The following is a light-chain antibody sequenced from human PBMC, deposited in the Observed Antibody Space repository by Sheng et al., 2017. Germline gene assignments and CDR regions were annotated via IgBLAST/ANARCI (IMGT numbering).Light chain of an antibody. CDR2: DAS. V-gene: IGKV3-11*01. Sequence: EIVMTQSPATLSVSPGERATLSCRASQSVSSSLAWYQQKPGQAPRLLIYDASNRATGIPARFSGSGSGTDFTLTISSLEPEDFAVYYCQQRSNWAELTFGGGTKVEIK. CDR3: QQRSNWAELT. CDR1: QSVSSS. J-gene: IGKJ4*01.